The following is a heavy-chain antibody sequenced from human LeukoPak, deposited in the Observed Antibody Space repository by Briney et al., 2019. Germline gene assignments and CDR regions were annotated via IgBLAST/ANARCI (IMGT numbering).Heavy chain of an antibody. J-gene: IGHJ4*02. Sequence: GESLRISCKGSGTSFARYWISWVRQMPGKGLEWMGRIDPSDSYTNYRPSFQGHVTISADKSISTAYLQWSSLKASDTAMYYCAKIATTGGYFDYWGQGTLVTVSS. CDR2: IDPSDSYT. V-gene: IGHV5-10-1*01. CDR1: GTSFARYW. D-gene: IGHD6-13*01. CDR3: AKIATTGGYFDY.